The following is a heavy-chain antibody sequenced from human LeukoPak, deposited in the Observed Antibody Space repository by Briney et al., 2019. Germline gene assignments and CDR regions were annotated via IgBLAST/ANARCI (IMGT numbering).Heavy chain of an antibody. CDR1: GFTFSSYW. Sequence: GGSLRLSCAASGFTFSSYWMSWVRQAPGKGLEWVSGISGSGGSTYYADSVKGRFTISRDNSKNTLYVQMNSLGAEDTAVYYCAKWKYSSSGLDDYWGQGTLVTVSS. CDR3: AKWKYSSSGLDDY. CDR2: ISGSGGST. J-gene: IGHJ4*02. D-gene: IGHD6-6*01. V-gene: IGHV3-23*01.